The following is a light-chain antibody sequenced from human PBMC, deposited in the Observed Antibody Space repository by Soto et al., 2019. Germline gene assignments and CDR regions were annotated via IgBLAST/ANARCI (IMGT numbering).Light chain of an antibody. CDR1: STDIGRYNY. CDR2: DVS. J-gene: IGLJ1*01. CDR3: SSYTSSSTYV. V-gene: IGLV2-14*01. Sequence: QSALTQPASVSGSPGQSITISCTGTSTDIGRYNYVSWYQQHPGKAPKLMIYDVSNRPSGVSNRFSGSKSGNTASLTISGLQVEDEADYYCSSYTSSSTYVFGTGTKLTVL.